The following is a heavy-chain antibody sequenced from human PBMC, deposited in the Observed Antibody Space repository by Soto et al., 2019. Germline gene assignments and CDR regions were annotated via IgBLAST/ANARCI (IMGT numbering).Heavy chain of an antibody. Sequence: ASVKVSCKASGYTFTSYGISWVRQAPGQGLEWMGWISAYNGNTNYAQKLQGRVTMTTDTSTSTAYMELRSLRSDDTAVYYCARDGIKGDYYYYYGTDVWGQGTTVTVSS. J-gene: IGHJ6*02. D-gene: IGHD1-1*01. V-gene: IGHV1-18*04. CDR1: GYTFTSYG. CDR3: ARDGIKGDYYYYYGTDV. CDR2: ISAYNGNT.